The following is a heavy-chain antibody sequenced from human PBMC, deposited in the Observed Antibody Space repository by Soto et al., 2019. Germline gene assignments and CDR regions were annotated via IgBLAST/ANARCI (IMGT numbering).Heavy chain of an antibody. CDR3: SRDDSDWFFN. CDR2: IGSKGETYAT. D-gene: IGHD3-9*01. J-gene: IGHJ4*02. CDR1: GFTFGASA. Sequence: EVQLVESGGDLVQPGGSLKLSCAASGFTFGASARQWVRQASGKGLEWLGRIGSKGETYATTYAASVKGRFTNSRDDSNKLAYLQMNSLESEDTAVYYCSRDDSDWFFNWGRGTLVTVSS. V-gene: IGHV3-73*02.